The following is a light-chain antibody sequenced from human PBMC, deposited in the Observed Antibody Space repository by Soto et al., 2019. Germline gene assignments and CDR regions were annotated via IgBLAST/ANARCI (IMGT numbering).Light chain of an antibody. CDR2: AAS. V-gene: IGKV1-9*01. CDR3: QQLYSYPLT. Sequence: DIQVTQSPSFLSASVGDRVTITCRASQGVSTYLAWYQQKPGKAPKLLIYAASTLQSGVPSRFSGSGSGTEFTLTISSLQPEDFATYYCQQLYSYPLTFGGGTKVEIK. CDR1: QGVSTY. J-gene: IGKJ4*01.